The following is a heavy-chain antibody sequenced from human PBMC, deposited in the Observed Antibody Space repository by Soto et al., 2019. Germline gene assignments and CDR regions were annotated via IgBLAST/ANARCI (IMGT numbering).Heavy chain of an antibody. CDR1: GYSFTSYW. V-gene: IGHV5-51*01. Sequence: GESLKISCKGSGYSFTSYWIGWVRQMPGKGLEWMGIIYPGDSDTRYSPSFQGQVTISADKSISTAYLQWSSLKASDTAMYYCARQSTFDWFYYYMDVWGKGTTVTVSS. D-gene: IGHD3-9*01. J-gene: IGHJ6*03. CDR2: IYPGDSDT. CDR3: ARQSTFDWFYYYMDV.